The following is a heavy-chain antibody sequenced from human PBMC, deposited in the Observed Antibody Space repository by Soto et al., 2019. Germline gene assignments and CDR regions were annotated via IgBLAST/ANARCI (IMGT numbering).Heavy chain of an antibody. V-gene: IGHV1-8*01. CDR1: GYTFTSHD. CDR3: ARWDYGVYARFDY. Sequence: QVQLVQSGAEVKKSGASVKVSCKASGYTFTSHDINWVRQATGQGLEWMGWMNPNSGNTGYAQKFQGRVTMARNTSISTAYMELSSLRSEDTAVYYCARWDYGVYARFDYWGQGTLVTVSS. CDR2: MNPNSGNT. J-gene: IGHJ4*02. D-gene: IGHD4-17*01.